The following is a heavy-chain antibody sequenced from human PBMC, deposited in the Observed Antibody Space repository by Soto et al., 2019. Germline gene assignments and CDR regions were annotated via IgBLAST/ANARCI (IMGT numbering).Heavy chain of an antibody. CDR1: GGTFSSYA. CDR3: ARDYCGGHCYSSDYYYYGMDV. J-gene: IGHJ6*02. V-gene: IGHV1-69*13. D-gene: IGHD2-21*02. Sequence: SGKVSCKASGGTFSSYAISWVRQAPGQGLEWMGGIIPIFGTANYAQKFQSRVTITADESTSTAYMELSSLRSEDTAVYYCARDYCGGHCYSSDYYYYGMDVWGQGTTAPVS. CDR2: IIPIFGTA.